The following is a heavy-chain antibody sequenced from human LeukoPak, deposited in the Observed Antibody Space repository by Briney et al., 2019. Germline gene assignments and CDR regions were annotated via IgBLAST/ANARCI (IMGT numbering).Heavy chain of an antibody. CDR1: GFTFSTHW. D-gene: IGHD3-10*01. V-gene: IGHV3-7*03. CDR3: ASDFGSGSFFAY. Sequence: PGGSLRLSCAASGFTFSTHWMSWVRQIPGKGLEWVANIKQDGSEKHYVDSVRGRFTISRDSAESSLYLQMNSLRAEDTAVYYCASDFGSGSFFAYWGQGTLVTVSS. J-gene: IGHJ4*02. CDR2: IKQDGSEK.